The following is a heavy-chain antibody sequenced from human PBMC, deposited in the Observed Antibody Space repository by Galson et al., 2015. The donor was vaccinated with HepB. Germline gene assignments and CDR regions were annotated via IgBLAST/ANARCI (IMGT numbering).Heavy chain of an antibody. CDR2: GST. V-gene: IGHV4-30-2*05. J-gene: IGHJ6*02. D-gene: IGHD5-18*01. CDR3: ARDPWIQLRNPIYYYYGMDV. Sequence: GSTYYNPSLKSRVTISVDTSKNQFSLKLSSVTAADTAVYYCARDPWIQLRNPIYYYYGMDVWGQGTTVTVSS.